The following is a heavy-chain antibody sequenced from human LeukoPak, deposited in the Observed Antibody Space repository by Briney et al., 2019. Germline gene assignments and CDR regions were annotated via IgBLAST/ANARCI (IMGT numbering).Heavy chain of an antibody. V-gene: IGHV1-2*06. Sequence: ASVKVSCKASGYTFIGYYMHWVRQAPGQGLEWMGRINPNSGGTNYAQKFQGRVTMTRDTSISTAYMELSRLRTDEKAVSNCASDRRYYYDSSGYYYPHYWGQGTLVTVSS. D-gene: IGHD3-22*01. CDR2: INPNSGGT. CDR3: ASDRRYYYDSSGYYYPHY. J-gene: IGHJ4*02. CDR1: GYTFIGYY.